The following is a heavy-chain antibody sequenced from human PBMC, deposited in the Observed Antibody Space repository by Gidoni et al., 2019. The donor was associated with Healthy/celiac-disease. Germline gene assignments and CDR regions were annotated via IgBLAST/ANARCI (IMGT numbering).Heavy chain of an antibody. CDR2: IYYSGST. CDR3: AHGRAYYYGMDV. V-gene: IGHV4-59*01. J-gene: IGHJ6*02. Sequence: QVQLQESGPGLVKPSETLSRTCTVSGGSISSYYWSWIRQPPGKGLEWIGYIYYSGSTNYNPSLKSRVTISVDTSKNQFSLKLSSVTAADTAVYYCAHGRAYYYGMDVWGQGTTVTVSS. D-gene: IGHD2-15*01. CDR1: GGSISSYY.